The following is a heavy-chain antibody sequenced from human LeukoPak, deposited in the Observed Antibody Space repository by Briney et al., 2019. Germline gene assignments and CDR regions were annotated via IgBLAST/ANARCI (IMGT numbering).Heavy chain of an antibody. CDR1: GFTFSSYW. V-gene: IGHV3-7*01. J-gene: IGHJ5*01. CDR2: IKRDGNEK. D-gene: IGHD3-10*01. Sequence: GGSLRLSCAASGFTFSSYWMNWVRQAPGKGLEWVANIKRDGNEKNYVDSVRGRFSISRDNAKNSLYLQMDRLRAEDTAVYYCAKEGAYPIITYDSWGQGALVTVSS. CDR3: AKEGAYPIITYDS.